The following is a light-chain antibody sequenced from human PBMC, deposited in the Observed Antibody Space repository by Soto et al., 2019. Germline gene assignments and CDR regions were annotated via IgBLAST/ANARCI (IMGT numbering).Light chain of an antibody. V-gene: IGKV3-20*01. J-gene: IGKJ3*01. CDR1: QSVASSY. Sequence: EIVLTQSPAILSLSPGEKATLSCRASQSVASSYLAWYQQKPGQSPRLVIHGASSRATGIPDRFSGSGSGTDFIHTISRLEPEDFAVYYCQQYGNSHFTFGPGTKVDIK. CDR3: QQYGNSHFT. CDR2: GAS.